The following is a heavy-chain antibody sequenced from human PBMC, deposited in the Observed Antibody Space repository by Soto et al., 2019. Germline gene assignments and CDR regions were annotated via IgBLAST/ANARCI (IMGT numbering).Heavy chain of an antibody. J-gene: IGHJ6*02. D-gene: IGHD2-2*01. CDR3: AKDKKYCSSTSCYGHYYYYYGMDV. CDR1: GFTFSSYA. Sequence: EVQLLESGGGLVQPGGSLRLSCAASGFTFSSYAMSWVRQAPGKGLEWVSAISGSGGSTYYADSVKGRFTISRDNSKNTLDLQMNSLRAEDTAVYYCAKDKKYCSSTSCYGHYYYYYGMDVWGQGTTVTVSS. V-gene: IGHV3-23*01. CDR2: ISGSGGST.